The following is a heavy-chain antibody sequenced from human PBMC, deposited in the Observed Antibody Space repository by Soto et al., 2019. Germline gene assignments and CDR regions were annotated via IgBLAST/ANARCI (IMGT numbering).Heavy chain of an antibody. Sequence: SETLSLTCTVSGGSISSYYWSWIRQPPGKGLEWIGYIYYTGSTNYNPSLKSRVTISVDTSKNQFSLKLSSVTAADTAVYYCARRGCSGSSCYLQPFDYWGQGTLVTVSS. CDR2: IYYTGST. J-gene: IGHJ4*02. D-gene: IGHD2-15*01. CDR1: GGSISSYY. V-gene: IGHV4-59*08. CDR3: ARRGCSGSSCYLQPFDY.